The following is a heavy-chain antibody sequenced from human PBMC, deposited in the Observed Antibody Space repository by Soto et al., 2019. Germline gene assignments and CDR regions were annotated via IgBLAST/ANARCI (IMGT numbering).Heavy chain of an antibody. CDR3: ARRRIAAAGDLYYYGMDV. J-gene: IGHJ6*02. CDR2: IDPSDSYT. Sequence: PGESLKISCKGSGYSFTSYWISWVRQMPGKGLEWVGRIDPSDSYTNYSPSFQGHVTISADKSISTAYLQWSSLKASDTAMYYCARRRIAAAGDLYYYGMDVWGQGTTVTVSS. CDR1: GYSFTSYW. D-gene: IGHD6-13*01. V-gene: IGHV5-10-1*01.